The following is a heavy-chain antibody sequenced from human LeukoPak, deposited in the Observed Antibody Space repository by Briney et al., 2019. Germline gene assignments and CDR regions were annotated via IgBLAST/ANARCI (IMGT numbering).Heavy chain of an antibody. V-gene: IGHV3-48*02. CDR3: ARDYSGAYPPHAFGI. CDR1: GFTFSTYS. Sequence: GGSLRLSCAASGFTFSTYSMNWVRQAPGKGLEWVSSITSRSGTLFYADSVQGRFTISRDNAKNSLYLQMNSLRDEDTAVYYCARDYSGAYPPHAFGIWGQGTMVTVSS. J-gene: IGHJ3*02. D-gene: IGHD1-26*01. CDR2: ITSRSGTL.